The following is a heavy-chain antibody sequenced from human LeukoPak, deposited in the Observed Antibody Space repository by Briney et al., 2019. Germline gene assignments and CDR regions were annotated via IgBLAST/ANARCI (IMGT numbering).Heavy chain of an antibody. CDR1: GFPFSTIW. CDR2: IKSKTEGGTR. CDR3: TTGNSLGRDGNYFFDF. J-gene: IGHJ4*02. Sequence: GGSRRLSCAASGFPFSTIWMNWVRQAPGKGLEWVGRIKSKTEGGTRDYAAPVKGRFTISRDDSKNRLYLQMNSLKTEDTAVYYCTTGNSLGRDGNYFFDFWGPGTLVTVSS. D-gene: IGHD1-7*01. V-gene: IGHV3-15*01.